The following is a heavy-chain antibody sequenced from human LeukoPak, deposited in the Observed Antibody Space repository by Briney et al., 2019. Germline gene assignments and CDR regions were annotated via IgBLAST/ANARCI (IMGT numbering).Heavy chain of an antibody. J-gene: IGHJ6*03. CDR1: GYTFTSYG. V-gene: IGHV1-18*01. D-gene: IGHD2-2*01. CDR3: ARRSSTPPYYMDV. Sequence: SVKLSCKPSGYTFTSYGISWVRQAAGQGLEWMGWISAYNGNTNYAQKLQGRVTMTTDTSTSTAYMELRSLRSDDTAVYYCARRSSTPPYYMDVWGKGTTVTVSS. CDR2: ISAYNGNT.